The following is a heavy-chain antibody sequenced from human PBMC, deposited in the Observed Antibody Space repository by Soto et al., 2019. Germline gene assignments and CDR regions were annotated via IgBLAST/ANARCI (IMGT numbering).Heavy chain of an antibody. D-gene: IGHD2-15*01. CDR2: ISAYNGRT. J-gene: IGHJ4*02. CDR1: GYTFSSYG. Sequence: ASVKVSCKASGYTFSSYGISWVRQAPGQGLEWMGWISAYNGRTNYAQRLQGRVTMTTDTSTSTAYMELRSLRSDDTAVYYCARSPIVVVVAATSADYWGQGTLVTGSS. V-gene: IGHV1-18*01. CDR3: ARSPIVVVVAATSADY.